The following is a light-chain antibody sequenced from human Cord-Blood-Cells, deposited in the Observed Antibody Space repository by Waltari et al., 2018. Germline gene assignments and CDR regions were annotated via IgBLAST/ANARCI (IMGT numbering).Light chain of an antibody. J-gene: IGKJ2*03. V-gene: IGKV4-1*01. CDR1: QRVIYSSNNKNY. Sequence: DIVMTQSPDHLAAPLGERATINCKSSQRVIYSSNNKNYLAWYQQKPGQPPKLLIYWAATRGAGVPDRVRGGGSGRECARTSSSLLAEDGGVYCCQGYDSSRYSVGQGTELEMK. CDR2: WAA. CDR3: QGYDSSRYS.